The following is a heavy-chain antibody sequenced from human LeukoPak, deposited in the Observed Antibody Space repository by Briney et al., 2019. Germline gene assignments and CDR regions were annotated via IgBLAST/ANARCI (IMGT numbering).Heavy chain of an antibody. V-gene: IGHV3-11*01. D-gene: IGHD3-10*01. Sequence: PGGSLRLSCAASGFTFSDYYMSWVRQAPGKGLEWIACISFSSGTVFYADSVKGRFTISRDNAKNTAYLQMNSLKTEDTAVYYCTRLTMVRDFDYWGQGTLVTVSS. CDR2: ISFSSGTV. J-gene: IGHJ4*02. CDR3: TRLTMVRDFDY. CDR1: GFTFSDYY.